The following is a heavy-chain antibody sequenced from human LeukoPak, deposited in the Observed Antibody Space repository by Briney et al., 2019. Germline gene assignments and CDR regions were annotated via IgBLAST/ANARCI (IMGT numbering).Heavy chain of an antibody. CDR1: GVTLDYYA. Sequence: GGSLRLSCSASGVTLDYYAMHWVRHPPGKGLEWVGGISWNSGSIGYADSVKGRFSISRDNAKNSLYLQMNSLRAEDTALYYCAKDLSRAAAVFSGSFDYWGQGTLVTVSS. J-gene: IGHJ4*02. CDR3: AKDLSRAAAVFSGSFDY. D-gene: IGHD6-13*01. V-gene: IGHV3-9*01. CDR2: ISWNSGSI.